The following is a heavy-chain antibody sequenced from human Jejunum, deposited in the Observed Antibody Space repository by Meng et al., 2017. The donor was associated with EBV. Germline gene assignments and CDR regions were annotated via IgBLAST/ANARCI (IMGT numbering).Heavy chain of an antibody. CDR1: GGSISNNLYY. V-gene: IGHV4-39*07. CDR2: IYYSGNT. Sequence: QLQESGPGLVKSSETLALTCTVSGGSISNNLYYWGWIRQPPGKGLEWIGTIYYSGNTYYSPSLKSRVTISVDTSKNQFSLQLNSVTAADTAVYYCARYSSSSGWLDPWGQGTLVTASS. CDR3: ARYSSSSGWLDP. D-gene: IGHD6-19*01. J-gene: IGHJ5*02.